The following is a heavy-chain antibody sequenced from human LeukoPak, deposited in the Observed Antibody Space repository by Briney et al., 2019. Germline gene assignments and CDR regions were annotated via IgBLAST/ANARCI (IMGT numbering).Heavy chain of an antibody. J-gene: IGHJ4*02. Sequence: AASVKVSCKASGYTFTGYYMHWVRQAPGQGLEWMGWINPNSGGTNYAQKFQGRVTMTRDTSISTAYMELSRLRSDDTAVYYCAREYGEGQWLPRDYWGQGTLVTVSS. CDR3: AREYGEGQWLPRDY. D-gene: IGHD6-19*01. CDR1: GYTFTGYY. CDR2: INPNSGGT. V-gene: IGHV1-2*02.